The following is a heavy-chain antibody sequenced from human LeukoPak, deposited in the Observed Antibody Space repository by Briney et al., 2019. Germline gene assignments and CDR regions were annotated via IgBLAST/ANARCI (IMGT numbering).Heavy chain of an antibody. CDR3: ARGQLEPGNVDAFDI. V-gene: IGHV3-11*01. D-gene: IGHD1-1*01. CDR2: ISGSGSTI. J-gene: IGHJ3*02. Sequence: GGSLRLSCAASGFTFSDYYMSWIRQAPGKGLERVSYISGSGSTIYYADSVKGRFTISRDNAKNSLYLQMNSLRAEDTAVYYCARGQLEPGNVDAFDIWGQGTMVTVSS. CDR1: GFTFSDYY.